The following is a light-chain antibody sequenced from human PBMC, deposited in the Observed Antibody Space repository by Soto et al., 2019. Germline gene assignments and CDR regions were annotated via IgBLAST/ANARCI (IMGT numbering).Light chain of an antibody. CDR2: GAS. CDR3: QQHGTSPIT. V-gene: IGKV3-20*01. Sequence: SVMVQSPATLSLSRGKRATLSCRASQCVSSSYLAWYQQKPGQTPRLLVYGASSRATGIPDSFSGRRSGTDFPLTISRLETDAIAVYNRQQHGTSPITFGQGTRLEI. CDR1: QCVSSSY. J-gene: IGKJ5*01.